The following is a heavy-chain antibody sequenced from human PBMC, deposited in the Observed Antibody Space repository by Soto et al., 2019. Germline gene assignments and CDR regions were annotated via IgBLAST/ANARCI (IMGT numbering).Heavy chain of an antibody. CDR3: ARDEAHDSSGYHAS. CDR1: GGSISSGDYY. D-gene: IGHD3-22*01. CDR2: IYYSGST. Sequence: PSETLSLTCTVSGGSISSGDYYWSWIRQPPGKGLEWIGYIYYSGSTYYNPSLKSRVTISVDTSKNQFSLKLSSVTAADTAVYYCARDEAHDSSGYHASWGQGTLVTVSS. V-gene: IGHV4-30-4*01. J-gene: IGHJ5*02.